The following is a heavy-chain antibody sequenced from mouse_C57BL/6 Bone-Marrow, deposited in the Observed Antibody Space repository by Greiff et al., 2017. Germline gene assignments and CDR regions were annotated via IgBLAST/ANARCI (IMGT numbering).Heavy chain of an antibody. CDR1: GYTFTDYY. D-gene: IGHD3-3*01. CDR3: AREGLGFAY. Sequence: EVQLQQSGPVLVKPGASVKMSCKASGYTFTDYYMNWVKQSHGKSLEWIGVINPYNGGTSYNQKFKGKATLTVDKSSSTAYMELNSLTSEDSAVYYCAREGLGFAYWGQGTLVTGSA. V-gene: IGHV1-19*01. J-gene: IGHJ3*01. CDR2: INPYNGGT.